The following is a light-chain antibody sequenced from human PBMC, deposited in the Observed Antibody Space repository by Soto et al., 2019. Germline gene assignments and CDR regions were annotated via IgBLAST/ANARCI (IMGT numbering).Light chain of an antibody. CDR1: NNDVGGYKG. CDR2: EVS. Sequence: QSVLTQAPSVAGSPGQSVTISCTGTNNDVGGYKGVSWYQQSPGTAPKLIIYEVSNRPSGVPGRFSGSKSGNTASLTISWRQAEDEADYYWFSYTRRDTYVFGPGTKLTVL. CDR3: FSYTRRDTYV. V-gene: IGLV2-18*02. J-gene: IGLJ1*01.